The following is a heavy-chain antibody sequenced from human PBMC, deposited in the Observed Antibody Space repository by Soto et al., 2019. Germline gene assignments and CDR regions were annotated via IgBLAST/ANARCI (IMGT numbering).Heavy chain of an antibody. CDR2: INAGNGNT. CDR1: GYTFTGYA. J-gene: IGHJ4*02. Sequence: GASVKVSCKASGYTFTGYAMHWVRQAPGQRLEWMGWINAGNGNTKYSQKFQGRVTITRDTSASTAYMELSSLRSEDTAVYYCARDREAAAGQGPFDYWGQGTLVTSPQ. D-gene: IGHD6-13*01. CDR3: ARDREAAAGQGPFDY. V-gene: IGHV1-3*01.